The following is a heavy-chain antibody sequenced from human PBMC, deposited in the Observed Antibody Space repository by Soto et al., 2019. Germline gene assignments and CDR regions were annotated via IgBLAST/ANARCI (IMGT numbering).Heavy chain of an antibody. CDR1: GGSISNAAYS. Sequence: SETLSLTCTVSGGSISNAAYSWSWIRQPPGKGLEWIGYIYPSGMPFYNPSLRSRVTISIDRSNDQFSLNLKSVTAADTAVYYCARGRGGYGLFDSWGQGTLVTVSS. CDR3: ARGRGGYGLFDS. D-gene: IGHD5-18*01. V-gene: IGHV4-30-2*01. J-gene: IGHJ4*02. CDR2: IYPSGMP.